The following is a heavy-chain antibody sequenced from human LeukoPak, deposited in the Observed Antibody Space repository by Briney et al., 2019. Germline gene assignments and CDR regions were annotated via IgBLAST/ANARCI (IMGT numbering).Heavy chain of an antibody. CDR3: ARNPNYYDSSGYCC. CDR1: GYTLTELS. D-gene: IGHD3-22*01. CDR2: INPNSGGT. Sequence: ASVKVSCKVSGYTLTELSMHWVRQAPGQGLEWMGWINPNSGGTNYAQKFQGRVTMTRDTSISTAYMELSRLRSDDTAVYYCARNPNYYDSSGYCCWGQGTLVTVSS. V-gene: IGHV1-2*02. J-gene: IGHJ4*02.